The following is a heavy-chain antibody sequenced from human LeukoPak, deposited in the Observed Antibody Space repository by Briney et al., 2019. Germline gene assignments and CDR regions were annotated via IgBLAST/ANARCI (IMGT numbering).Heavy chain of an antibody. J-gene: IGHJ4*02. CDR1: GLIFSSFW. CDR2: IKQDGGEK. Sequence: TGGSLRLSCAASGLIFSSFWMSWVRQAPGKGLEWVANIKQDGGEKYNVDSVKGRFTISRANAKDSLDLQMKSLRAEATAVYYCVGDRTLSDYWGQGTLVTVSS. V-gene: IGHV3-7*01. D-gene: IGHD1-14*01. CDR3: VGDRTLSDY.